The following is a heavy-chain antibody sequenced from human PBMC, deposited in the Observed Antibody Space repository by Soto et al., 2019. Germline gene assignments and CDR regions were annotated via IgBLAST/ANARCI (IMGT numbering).Heavy chain of an antibody. D-gene: IGHD1-1*01. CDR2: IYYSGST. Sequence: SETLSLTCTVSGGSISSYYWSWIRQPPGKGLEWIGYIYYSGSTNYNPSLKSRVTISVDTSKNQFSLKLSSVTAADTAVYYCGRDNWSEAFAIRGQGTMVTVSS. V-gene: IGHV4-59*01. CDR3: GRDNWSEAFAI. J-gene: IGHJ3*02. CDR1: GGSISSYY.